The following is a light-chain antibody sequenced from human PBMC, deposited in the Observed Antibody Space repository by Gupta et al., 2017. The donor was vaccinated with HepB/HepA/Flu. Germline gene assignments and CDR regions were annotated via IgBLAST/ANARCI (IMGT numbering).Light chain of an antibody. J-gene: IGLJ2*01. CDR1: RSNIGAHYD. CDR2: ANS. CDR3: QSFDNSLTAVV. V-gene: IGLV1-40*01. Sequence: GAPGRRVTISCTGSRSNIGAHYDVNWYQHLPGPAPKLLIYANSNRPSGVPDRFSGSKSGTSASLAITGLQAEDEAHYYCQSFDNSLTAVVFGGGTKLTVL.